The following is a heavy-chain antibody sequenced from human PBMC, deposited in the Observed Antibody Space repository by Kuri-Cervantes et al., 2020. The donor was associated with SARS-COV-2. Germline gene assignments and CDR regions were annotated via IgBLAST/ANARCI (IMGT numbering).Heavy chain of an antibody. V-gene: IGHV4-31*01. J-gene: IGHJ4*02. Sequence: SETLSLTRTVSGGSISSGGYYWSWIRQHPGKGLEWIGYIYYSGSTYYNPSLKSLVTISVDTSKNQFSLKLSSVTAADTAVYYCARGGERGEYYFDYWGQGTLVTVSS. CDR2: IYYSGST. CDR3: ARGGERGEYYFDY. CDR1: GGSISSGGYY. D-gene: IGHD3-10*01.